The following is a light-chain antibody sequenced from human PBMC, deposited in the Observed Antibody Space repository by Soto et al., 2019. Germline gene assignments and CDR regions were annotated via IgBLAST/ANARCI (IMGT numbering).Light chain of an antibody. CDR1: QSVSDSY. J-gene: IGKJ3*01. CDR3: QQYNNWQT. V-gene: IGKV3-20*01. Sequence: EIVLTQSPGTLSLSPGEIATLSFSASQSVSDSYLAWYQQKPGQAPRLLIYGASSRATGIPDRFSGSGSGTDFTLTISSLQSEDFAVYYCQQYNNWQTFGPGTKVDIK. CDR2: GAS.